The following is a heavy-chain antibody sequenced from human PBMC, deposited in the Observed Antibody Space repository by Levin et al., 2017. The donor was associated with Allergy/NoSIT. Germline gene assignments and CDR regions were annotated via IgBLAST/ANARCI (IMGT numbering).Heavy chain of an antibody. J-gene: IGHJ4*02. CDR1: RFAFSTYW. Sequence: PSGGSLRLSCAASRFAFSTYWMHWVRQAPGKGLVWVSRINSDGSTTDYADSVKGRFTISRDNAKNSLYLQMNSLRVDDTAVYYCATGKDSTGYHSFDNWGQGTLVTVSS. V-gene: IGHV3-74*01. CDR2: INSDGSTT. CDR3: ATGKDSTGYHSFDN. D-gene: IGHD3-22*01.